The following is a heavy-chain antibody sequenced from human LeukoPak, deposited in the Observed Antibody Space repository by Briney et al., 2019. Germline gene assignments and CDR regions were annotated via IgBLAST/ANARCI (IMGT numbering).Heavy chain of an antibody. D-gene: IGHD3-9*01. CDR3: AKWGDYDILTGYYVSDF. CDR1: GFIFRNYA. J-gene: IGHJ4*02. V-gene: IGHV3-23*01. CDR2: ITGSGDTT. Sequence: GGSLRLSCAASGFIFRNYAMSWVRQAPGKGLEWVSAITGSGDTTYYADSVKGPFTISRGNSKNTLYVEMNTLRAEDTDVYYCAKWGDYDILTGYYVSDFWGQGTLVTVSS.